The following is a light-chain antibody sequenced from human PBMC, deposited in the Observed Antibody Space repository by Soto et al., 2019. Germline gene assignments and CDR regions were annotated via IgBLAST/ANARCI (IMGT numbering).Light chain of an antibody. CDR2: RSN. CDR3: ASWDYSLSGVL. Sequence: QSVLTQLPSASGTPGQRVTISCSGSSSNIGSNDAFWYQQLPGTAPKLLIYRSNQRPSGVPDRFSGSKSGTSASLAISGLRSEDEADYYCASWDYSLSGVLFGGGTKLTVL. CDR1: SSNIGSND. V-gene: IGLV1-47*01. J-gene: IGLJ2*01.